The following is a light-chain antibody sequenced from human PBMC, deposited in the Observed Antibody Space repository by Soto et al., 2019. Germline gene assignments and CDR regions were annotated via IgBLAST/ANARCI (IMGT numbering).Light chain of an antibody. CDR1: QNINNW. CDR3: QQYETSWT. V-gene: IGKV1-5*03. CDR2: EAS. J-gene: IGKJ1*01. Sequence: DIQMTQSPSTLSASIGDRVTITCRASQNINNWLAWYQQKPGKAPNLLIYEASALETGVPSRFSGSRSGTEFTLSISSLQPDDFATCYCQQYETSWTFGQGTKVEIK.